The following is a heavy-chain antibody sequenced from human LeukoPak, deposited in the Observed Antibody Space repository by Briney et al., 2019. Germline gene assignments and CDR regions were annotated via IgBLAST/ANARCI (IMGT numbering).Heavy chain of an antibody. Sequence: GASVKVSYKASGGTFSSYAISWVRQAPGQGLEWMGGIIPIFGTANYAQKFQGRVTITTDESTSTAYMELSSLRSEDTAVYYCARPSIVPAGMRDAFDIWGQGTMVTVSS. J-gene: IGHJ3*02. CDR3: ARPSIVPAGMRDAFDI. CDR1: GGTFSSYA. D-gene: IGHD2-2*01. CDR2: IIPIFGTA. V-gene: IGHV1-69*05.